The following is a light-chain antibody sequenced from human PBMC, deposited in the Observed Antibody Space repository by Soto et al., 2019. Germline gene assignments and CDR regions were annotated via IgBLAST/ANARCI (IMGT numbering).Light chain of an antibody. V-gene: IGKV3-20*01. CDR2: GAS. J-gene: IGKJ4*01. CDR3: QQYGRSPST. CDR1: QSVSSSY. Sequence: EIVLTQSPGTLSLSPGERATLSCRASQSVSSSYLAWYQQKPGQAPRLLIYGASSRATSIPDRFSGSGSGTDFTLTISRLEPEDFAVYYCQQYGRSPSTFGGGTKVEIK.